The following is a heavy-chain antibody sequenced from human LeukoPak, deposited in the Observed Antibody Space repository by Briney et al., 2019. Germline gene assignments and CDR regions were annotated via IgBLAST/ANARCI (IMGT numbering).Heavy chain of an antibody. CDR3: AKDWDNYYYYMDV. CDR1: GFTFSDYY. D-gene: IGHD1-26*01. J-gene: IGHJ6*03. Sequence: GGSLRLSCAASGFTFSDYYMSWVRQAPGKGLEWVAVIWYDGSNKYYADSVKGRFTISRDNSKNTLYLQMNSLRAEDTAVYYCAKDWDNYYYYMDVWGKGTTVTVSS. CDR2: IWYDGSNK. V-gene: IGHV3-33*06.